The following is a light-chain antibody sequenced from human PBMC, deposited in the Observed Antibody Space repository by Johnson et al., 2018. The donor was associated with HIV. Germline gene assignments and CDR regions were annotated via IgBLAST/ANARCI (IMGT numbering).Light chain of an antibody. J-gene: IGLJ1*01. CDR2: EIN. CDR1: SSNIGNNY. CDR3: ATWHTSLSAGGV. V-gene: IGLV1-51*02. Sequence: TQPPSVSAAPGQKVTISCSGSSSNIGNNYVSWYQQLPGTAPKLLIYEINKRPSGIPDRFSGSKSGTSATLGITGLQTGDEADYYCATWHTSLSAGGVFGTRTKVTVL.